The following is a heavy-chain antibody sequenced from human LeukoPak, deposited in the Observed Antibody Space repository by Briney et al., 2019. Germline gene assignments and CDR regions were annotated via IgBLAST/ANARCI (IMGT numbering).Heavy chain of an antibody. J-gene: IGHJ5*02. CDR1: GFTFSDYY. Sequence: PGGSLRLSCAASGFTFSDYYMSWIRQVPGKGLEWVSYISSSGSTISYADSVKGRFTISRDNAENSLYLQMNSLRAEDTAVYYCARDQGYYDSSGYYYNWFDPWGQGTLVTVSS. D-gene: IGHD3-22*01. CDR3: ARDQGYYDSSGYYYNWFDP. V-gene: IGHV3-11*01. CDR2: ISSSGSTI.